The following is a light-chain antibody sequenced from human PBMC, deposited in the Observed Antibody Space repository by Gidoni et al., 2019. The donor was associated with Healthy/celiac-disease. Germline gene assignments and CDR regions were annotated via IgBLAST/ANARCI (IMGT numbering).Light chain of an antibody. CDR1: KSVNSN. J-gene: IGKJ1*01. V-gene: IGKV3-15*01. CDR2: GAS. CDR3: QQYNNWPPKT. Sequence: EIVMTQSPATLSVSPGERATLSCRASKSVNSNLAWYQQKPGQPPRLLIYGASTRATGIPARFSGSGSWTEFTLTISSLQSEDCAVSYCQQYNNWPPKTFGQGTKVEIK.